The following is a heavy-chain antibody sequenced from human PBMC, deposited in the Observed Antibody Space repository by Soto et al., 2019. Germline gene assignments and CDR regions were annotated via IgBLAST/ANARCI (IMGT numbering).Heavy chain of an antibody. CDR1: GGSISSGGYY. CDR2: IYYSGST. Sequence: SETLSLTCTVSGGSISSGGYYWSWIRQHPGKGLEWIGYIYYSGSTYYNPSLKSRVTISVDTSKNQFSLKLSSVTAADTAVYYCARNAVNYYYYGMDVWGQGTTVT. J-gene: IGHJ6*02. D-gene: IGHD3-22*01. V-gene: IGHV4-31*03. CDR3: ARNAVNYYYYGMDV.